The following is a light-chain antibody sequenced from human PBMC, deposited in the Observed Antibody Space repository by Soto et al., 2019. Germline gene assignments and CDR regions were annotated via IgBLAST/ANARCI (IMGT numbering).Light chain of an antibody. V-gene: IGLV2-14*01. J-gene: IGLJ2*01. CDR3: SSYTSSNTLI. CDR1: SSDVGGYNY. Sequence: QSALTQPASVSGSPGQSITISCTGTSSDVGGYNYVSWYQQYPGKAPKVMIYEVTNRPSGVSNRFSGSKSGNTASLTISGLQAKDEADYYCSSYTSSNTLIFGGGTKLTVL. CDR2: EVT.